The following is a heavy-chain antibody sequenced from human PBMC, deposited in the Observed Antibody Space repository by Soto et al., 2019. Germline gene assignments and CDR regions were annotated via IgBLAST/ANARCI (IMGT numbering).Heavy chain of an antibody. Sequence: PGGSLRLSCAASGFTFSSYGMHWVRQTPDKGLEWVAVISHDGNQKYYADFAKGRFTISRDSARNTLHLQMNSLRPEDTAFFYCVKATLPTAIKFGVDSWGQGTLVTVSS. V-gene: IGHV3-30*18. CDR3: VKATLPTAIKFGVDS. CDR2: ISHDGNQK. CDR1: GFTFSSYG. J-gene: IGHJ5*01. D-gene: IGHD2-2*01.